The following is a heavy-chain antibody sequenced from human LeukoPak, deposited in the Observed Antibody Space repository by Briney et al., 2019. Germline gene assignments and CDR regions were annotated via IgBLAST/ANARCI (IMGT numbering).Heavy chain of an antibody. V-gene: IGHV4-4*07. CDR2: IYTSGGT. D-gene: IGHD4-11*01. CDR1: GGSINGHY. J-gene: IGHJ5*02. Sequence: PSETLSLTCTVSGGSINGHYWNWIRQTAGKGLEWIGRIYTSGGTNYNPSLKSRVTISVDKSKDQFSLKVNSVTAADTAVYYCARGAVADLNYIDPWGQGTLVIVSS. CDR3: ARGAVADLNYIDP.